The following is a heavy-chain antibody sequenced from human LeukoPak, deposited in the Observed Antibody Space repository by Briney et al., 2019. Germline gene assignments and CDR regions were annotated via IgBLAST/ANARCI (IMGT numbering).Heavy chain of an antibody. J-gene: IGHJ4*02. D-gene: IGHD2-21*02. CDR1: GGTFSSYA. CDR3: ARGIWSTTLTAYYLDY. Sequence: ASVKVSCKASGGTFSSYAISWVRQAPGQGLEWMGWINPNSGGTNYAQKFQGRVTMTRDTSISTAYMELSRLRSDDTAVYYCARGIWSTTLTAYYLDYWGQGTLVTVSS. V-gene: IGHV1-2*02. CDR2: INPNSGGT.